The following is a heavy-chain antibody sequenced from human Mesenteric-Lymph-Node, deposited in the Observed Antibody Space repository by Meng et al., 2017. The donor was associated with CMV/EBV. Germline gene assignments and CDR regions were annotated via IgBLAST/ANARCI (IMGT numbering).Heavy chain of an antibody. V-gene: IGHV4-34*01. CDR3: ARVQSSGYGRAGSFDY. D-gene: IGHD5-12*01. CDR2: INHSGST. J-gene: IGHJ4*02. Sequence: SETLSLTCAVYGGSFSGYYWSWIRQPPGKGLEWIGEINHSGSTNYNPSLKSRVTISVDTSKNQFSLKLSSVTAADTAVYYCARVQSSGYGRAGSFDYWGQGTLVTVSS. CDR1: GGSFSGYY.